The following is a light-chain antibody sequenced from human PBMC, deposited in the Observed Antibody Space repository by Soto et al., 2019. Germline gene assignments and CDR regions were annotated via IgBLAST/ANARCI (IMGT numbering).Light chain of an antibody. J-gene: IGKJ3*01. CDR3: QQYASTEVT. CDR1: QSVSSSY. CDR2: GAS. Sequence: EIMLTQSPGTLSLSPGERATLSCRASQSVSSSYLAWYQQKPGQAPRLLIYGASSRATGIPDGFSGSGSGTDFTLTISRLEPEDFAVYYCQQYASTEVTFGPGTKVDIK. V-gene: IGKV3-20*01.